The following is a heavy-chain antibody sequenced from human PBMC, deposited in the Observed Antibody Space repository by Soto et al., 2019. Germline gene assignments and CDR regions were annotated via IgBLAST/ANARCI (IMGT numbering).Heavy chain of an antibody. CDR3: ARVKAAGAFDI. CDR2: INPNSGGI. J-gene: IGHJ3*02. D-gene: IGHD6-19*01. CDR1: GYTFTGYY. Sequence: GASVEVSCKASGYTFTGYYMHWVRQAPGQGLEWMGWINPNSGGINYAQKFQGWVTMTRDTSISTAYMELSRLRSDDTAVYYCARVKAAGAFDIWGQGTMVTVSS. V-gene: IGHV1-2*04.